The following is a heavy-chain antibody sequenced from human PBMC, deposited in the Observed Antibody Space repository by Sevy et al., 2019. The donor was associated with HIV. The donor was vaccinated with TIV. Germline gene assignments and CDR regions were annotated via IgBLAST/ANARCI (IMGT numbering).Heavy chain of an antibody. CDR3: ARIPTRSCTNGVCPWGYYYGMDV. D-gene: IGHD2-8*01. J-gene: IGHJ6*02. V-gene: IGHV4-39*01. CDR1: GGSISSSSYY. Sequence: SENLSLTCTVSGGSISSSSYYWGWIRQPPGKGLEWIGSIYYSGSTYYNPSLKSRVTISVDTSKNQFSLKLSSVTAADTAVYYCARIPTRSCTNGVCPWGYYYGMDVWGQGTTVTVSS. CDR2: IYYSGST.